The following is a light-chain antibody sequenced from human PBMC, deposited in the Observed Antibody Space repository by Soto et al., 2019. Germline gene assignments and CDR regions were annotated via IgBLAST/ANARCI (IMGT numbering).Light chain of an antibody. Sequence: DIQMTQSPSTLSASVGDRVTITCQASQNINNWLAWYQQKPGKAPKLLIYKASTLKSGVPSRFSGSGSGTEFTLTISSLQPEDSAIYYCQQSYGTQYSFGPGTKVDIK. V-gene: IGKV1-5*03. CDR2: KAS. CDR1: QNINNW. J-gene: IGKJ2*03. CDR3: QQSYGTQYS.